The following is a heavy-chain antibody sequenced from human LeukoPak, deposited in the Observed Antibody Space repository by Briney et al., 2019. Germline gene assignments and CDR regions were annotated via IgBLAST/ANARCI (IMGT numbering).Heavy chain of an antibody. Sequence: GGSLRLSCAASGFTFSSYAMSWVRQAPGKGLEWVSGVSGSGVSTYYADSVKGRFTISRDKSKNTLYLQMNSLRAEDTAVYFCAKEAFYGDIDYWGQGTLVTVSS. CDR3: AKEAFYGDIDY. V-gene: IGHV3-23*01. D-gene: IGHD4-17*01. CDR1: GFTFSSYA. J-gene: IGHJ4*02. CDR2: VSGSGVST.